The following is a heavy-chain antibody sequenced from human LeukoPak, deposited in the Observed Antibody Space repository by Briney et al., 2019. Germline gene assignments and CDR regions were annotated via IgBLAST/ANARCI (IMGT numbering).Heavy chain of an antibody. V-gene: IGHV3-21*01. D-gene: IGHD2-15*01. CDR3: ARDLGTRCSGGSCYPRHEYFQH. Sequence: GGSLRLSCAASGFTFSSYSMNWVRQAPGKGLEWVSSISSSSSYIYYADSVKGRFTISRDNAKNSLYLQMNSLRAEDTAVYYCARDLGTRCSGGSCYPRHEYFQHWGQGTLVTVSS. CDR1: GFTFSSYS. CDR2: ISSSSSYI. J-gene: IGHJ1*01.